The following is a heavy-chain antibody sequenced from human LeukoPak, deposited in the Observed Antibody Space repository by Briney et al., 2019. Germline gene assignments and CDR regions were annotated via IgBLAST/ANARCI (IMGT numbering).Heavy chain of an antibody. CDR3: ARTMIRGVENWFDP. J-gene: IGHJ5*02. V-gene: IGHV4-4*07. Sequence: PSEALSLTCTVSGDSISSYYWSWIRQPAVRELEWIGRMYIIGRSNYNPSLRSLVTMSVDTSQNQLSRNVRSVTAANTAVYYCARTMIRGVENWFDPWGQGTLVTVSS. D-gene: IGHD3-10*01. CDR2: MYIIGRS. CDR1: GDSISSYY.